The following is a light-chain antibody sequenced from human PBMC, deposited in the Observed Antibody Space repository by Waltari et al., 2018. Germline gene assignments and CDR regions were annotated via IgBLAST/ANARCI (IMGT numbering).Light chain of an antibody. V-gene: IGKV1-5*03. J-gene: IGKJ1*01. CDR3: QQYKSPPWT. Sequence: DIQMTQSPSTLSAPVGDRVTITCRASQSIRSWLAWYQQKPGKAPKLLISKASTLESGVPSRFSVSGSGTEFTLTISSLQPDDFATYHCQQYKSPPWTFGQGTKVEIK. CDR1: QSIRSW. CDR2: KAS.